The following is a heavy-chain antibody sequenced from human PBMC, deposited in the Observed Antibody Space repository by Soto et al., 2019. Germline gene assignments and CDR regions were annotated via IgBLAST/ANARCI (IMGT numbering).Heavy chain of an antibody. D-gene: IGHD3-3*01. CDR1: GDTFNTDG. Sequence: DSVKVSCKTAGDTFNTDGINWVRQAPGQGLELMGWISAYDGKTTYAEKFQGRVTLTTDTSTSTVYMELRSLRSDDTAIYYCARDPHEFWPSYSFDPWGQGTRVSVSS. J-gene: IGHJ5*02. V-gene: IGHV1-18*01. CDR3: ARDPHEFWPSYSFDP. CDR2: ISAYDGKT.